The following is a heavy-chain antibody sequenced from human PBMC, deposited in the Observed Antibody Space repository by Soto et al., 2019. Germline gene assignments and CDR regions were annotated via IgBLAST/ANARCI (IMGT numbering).Heavy chain of an antibody. CDR3: ARASYSSSWYEVDP. CDR2: IYHSGST. V-gene: IGHV4-30-2*01. CDR1: GGSISSGGYS. Sequence: QLQLQESGSGLVKPSQTLSLTCAVSGGSISSGGYSWSWIRQPPGKGLEWIGYIYHSGSTYYNPSLKSRVTISVDMSKNQFSLKLSSVTAADTAVYYCARASYSSSWYEVDPWGQGTLVTVSS. J-gene: IGHJ5*02. D-gene: IGHD6-13*01.